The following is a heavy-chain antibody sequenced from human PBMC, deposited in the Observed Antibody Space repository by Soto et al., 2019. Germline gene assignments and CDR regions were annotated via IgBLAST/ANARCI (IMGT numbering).Heavy chain of an antibody. Sequence: GGSLRLCYAAAEVTFSNYGMSWVRQDPGKGLEWVSAISGSGGSTYYADSVKGRFTISRDNSKSTLYLQMNSLRAEDTAVYYCAKPRGGTMNWFDPWGQGTLVTVSS. J-gene: IGHJ5*02. CDR1: EVTFSNYG. V-gene: IGHV3-23*01. D-gene: IGHD3-10*01. CDR2: ISGSGGST. CDR3: AKPRGGTMNWFDP.